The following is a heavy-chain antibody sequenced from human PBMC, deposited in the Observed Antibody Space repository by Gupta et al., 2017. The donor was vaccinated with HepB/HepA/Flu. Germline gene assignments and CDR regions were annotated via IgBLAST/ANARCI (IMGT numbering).Heavy chain of an antibody. J-gene: IGHJ4*02. D-gene: IGHD1-26*01. CDR1: GGSIRSSSYY. Sequence: QVQLQESGPGLVKPSETLSLTCTVSGGSIRSSSYYWGWIRQPPGKGLEWIGSVYYSGITYYNPSLKSRVTISVDTSKNQFSLKLSSVTAADTAVYYCARLPTIVGTTISYLDYWGQGTLVTVSS. CDR2: VYYSGIT. CDR3: ARLPTIVGTTISYLDY. V-gene: IGHV4-39*01.